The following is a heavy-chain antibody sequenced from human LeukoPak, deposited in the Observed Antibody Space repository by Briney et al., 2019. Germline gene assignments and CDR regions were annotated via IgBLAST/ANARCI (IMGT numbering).Heavy chain of an antibody. CDR1: GYTLTSYD. J-gene: IGHJ1*01. Sequence: ASVKVSCKASGYTLTSYDINWVRQATGQGLEWMGWMNPNSGNTGYAQKFQGRVTMTRNTSISTAYMELSSLRAEDTAMYYCAKDDDWGRFNHWGQGTLVTVSS. CDR2: MNPNSGNT. D-gene: IGHD3-16*01. CDR3: AKDDDWGRFNH. V-gene: IGHV1-8*01.